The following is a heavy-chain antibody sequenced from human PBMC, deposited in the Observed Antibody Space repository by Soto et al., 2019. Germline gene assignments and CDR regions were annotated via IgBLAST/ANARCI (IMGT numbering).Heavy chain of an antibody. Sequence: QVQLVESGGGVVQPGRSLRLSCAASGFTFSDYAMHWVRHVPGQGLEWVAVISFDGNIKYDADSVKGRFTISRDNSKNTLFLQRDSLKGEDTAVYSCARAPRRYCTSLSCLGLYGLDVWGQGTAVTVSS. V-gene: IGHV3-30-3*01. CDR2: ISFDGNIK. CDR1: GFTFSDYA. CDR3: ARAPRRYCTSLSCLGLYGLDV. J-gene: IGHJ6*02. D-gene: IGHD2-8*01.